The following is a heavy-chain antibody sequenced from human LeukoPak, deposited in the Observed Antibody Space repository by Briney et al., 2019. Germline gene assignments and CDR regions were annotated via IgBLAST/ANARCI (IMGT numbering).Heavy chain of an antibody. D-gene: IGHD3-10*01. CDR2: INHSGST. J-gene: IGHJ5*02. V-gene: IGHV4-34*01. Sequence: SETLSLTCAVYGGSFSGYYWSWIRQPPGKGLEWIGEINHSGSTNYNPSLKSRVTISVDTSKNQFSLKLSSVTAADTAVYYCARHGTYYYGSGSYGYNWFDPWGQGTLVTVSS. CDR3: ARHGTYYYGSGSYGYNWFDP. CDR1: GGSFSGYY.